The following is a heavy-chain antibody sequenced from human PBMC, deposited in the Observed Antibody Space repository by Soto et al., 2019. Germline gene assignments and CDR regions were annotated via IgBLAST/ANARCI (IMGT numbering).Heavy chain of an antibody. CDR3: ARDLVNRGYGMDV. CDR1: GGSIRSGGYY. V-gene: IGHV4-31*03. D-gene: IGHD3-10*01. Sequence: PSETLSLTCTVSGGSIRSGGYYWSWIRQHPGKGLEWIGYIYYSGSTYYNPSLKSRVTISVDTSKNQFSLKLSSVTAADTAVYYCARDLVNRGYGMDVWGQGTTVTVSS. CDR2: IYYSGST. J-gene: IGHJ6*02.